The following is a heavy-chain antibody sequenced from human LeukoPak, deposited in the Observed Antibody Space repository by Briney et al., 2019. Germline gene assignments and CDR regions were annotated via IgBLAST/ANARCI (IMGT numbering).Heavy chain of an antibody. Sequence: GGSVRLSCAASGVIVSRNFMSWVRQAPGKGLQWVAIMYAGGTTDYSDSVRGRFHISRDPSNNTLSLQINSLRAEDTAVYYWARGSGSGWPLDRWGQGALVTVSS. CDR1: GVIVSRNF. CDR3: ARGSGSGWPLDR. CDR2: MYAGGTT. J-gene: IGHJ5*02. V-gene: IGHV3-53*01. D-gene: IGHD6-19*01.